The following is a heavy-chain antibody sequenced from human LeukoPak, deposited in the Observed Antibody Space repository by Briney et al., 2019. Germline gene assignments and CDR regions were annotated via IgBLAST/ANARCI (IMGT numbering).Heavy chain of an antibody. V-gene: IGHV3-30*03. CDR1: GFTFKSYG. D-gene: IGHD5-24*01. CDR2: ISYDGSDK. Sequence: GGSLRLSCAASGFTFKSYGMHWVRQAPGKGLEWVAAISYDGSDKYYVDSEKGRFTISRDNSKNTLYLQMDSLKSEDTAVYYCATGYSVEMATMPDWGQGTLVTVPS. J-gene: IGHJ4*02. CDR3: ATGYSVEMATMPD.